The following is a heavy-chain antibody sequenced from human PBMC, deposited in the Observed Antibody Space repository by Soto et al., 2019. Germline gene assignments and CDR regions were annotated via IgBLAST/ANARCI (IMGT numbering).Heavy chain of an antibody. Sequence: QVQLQESGPGLVKPSQTLSLTCTVSGGSISSGGYYWSWIRQHPGKGLEWIGYIYYSGSPYYNPSLKSRVTISVDTSKNQFSLKLSSVTAADTAVYYCARVPDDYGDRDSWFDPWGQGTLVTVSS. CDR2: IYYSGSP. J-gene: IGHJ5*02. V-gene: IGHV4-31*03. CDR3: ARVPDDYGDRDSWFDP. CDR1: GGSISSGGYY. D-gene: IGHD4-17*01.